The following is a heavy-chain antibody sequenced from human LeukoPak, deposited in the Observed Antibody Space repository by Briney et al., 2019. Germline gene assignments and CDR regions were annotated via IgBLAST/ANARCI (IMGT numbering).Heavy chain of an antibody. D-gene: IGHD2-15*01. J-gene: IGHJ4*02. CDR1: GFTFSTYW. CDR3: ARGIVVVVGASDHFDY. CDR2: ISPDGSDK. Sequence: GGSLRLSCVASGFTFSTYWMNWVRQPPGKGLERVGTISPDGSDKYYVDSLKGRFTISRDNAKTSLYLQINSLRADDTALYFCARGIVVVVGASDHFDYWGQGTLITVSS. V-gene: IGHV3-7*01.